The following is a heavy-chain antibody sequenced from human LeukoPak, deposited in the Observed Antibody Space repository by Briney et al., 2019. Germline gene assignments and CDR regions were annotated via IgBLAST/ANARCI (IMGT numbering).Heavy chain of an antibody. V-gene: IGHV3-33*08. J-gene: IGHJ4*02. D-gene: IGHD5-12*01. CDR1: GFTFSSHG. Sequence: GGSLRLSCAASGFTFSSHGMHWVRQAPGRGLEWVALIWYDGSNKYYADSVKGRFTISRDNSKNTLYLQMNSLRAEDTAVYYCARDLDYSGCVYDYWGQGTLVTVSS. CDR3: ARDLDYSGCVYDY. CDR2: IWYDGSNK.